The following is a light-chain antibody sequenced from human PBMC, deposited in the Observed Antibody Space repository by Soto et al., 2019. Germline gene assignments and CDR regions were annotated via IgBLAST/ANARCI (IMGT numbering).Light chain of an antibody. Sequence: EIVMTQSPATLSMSPGERATLSCRASQSVSSNLAWYQQKPGQTPRLLIYGASTRATGIPARFSGSGSGTEFTLTISSLQSEDFGVYYCQHYNNCPRFGQGTKLEIK. V-gene: IGKV3-15*01. J-gene: IGKJ2*03. CDR1: QSVSSN. CDR2: GAS. CDR3: QHYNNCPR.